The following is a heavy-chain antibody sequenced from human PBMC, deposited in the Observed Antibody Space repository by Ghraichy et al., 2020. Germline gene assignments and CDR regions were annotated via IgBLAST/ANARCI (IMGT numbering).Heavy chain of an antibody. CDR1: GFTFSRYT. CDR2: INYSSRYI. V-gene: IGHV3-21*01. J-gene: IGHJ6*02. CDR3: VRDASLPGYSYGRPLYGMDL. Sequence: GGSLRLSCAASGFTFSRYTINWVRQAPGKGLEWVSSINYSSRYIFYAASVKGRFTISRDNAKNSLYLQMNSLRAEDTAIYYCVRDASLPGYSYGRPLYGMDLWGQGTTVTVSS. D-gene: IGHD5-18*01.